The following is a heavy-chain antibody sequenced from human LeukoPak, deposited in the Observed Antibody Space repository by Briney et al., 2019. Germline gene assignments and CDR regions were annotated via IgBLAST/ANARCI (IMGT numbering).Heavy chain of an antibody. CDR1: GGSISSGSYY. V-gene: IGHV4-61*01. D-gene: IGHD2-15*01. CDR2: IYYSGST. CDR3: ARGWPLIDY. Sequence: PSETLSLTCTVSGGSISSGSYYWSWIRQPPGKGLEWIGYIYYSGSTNYNPSLKSRVTISVDTSKNQFSLKLSSVTAADTAVYYCARGWPLIDYWGQGTLVTVSS. J-gene: IGHJ4*02.